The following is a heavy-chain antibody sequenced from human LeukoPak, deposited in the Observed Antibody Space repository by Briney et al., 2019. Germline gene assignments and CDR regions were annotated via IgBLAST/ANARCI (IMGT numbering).Heavy chain of an antibody. Sequence: SSETLSLTCTVSGGSISSYYWSWLRQPAGEGLEWIGRIYTSGSTNYNPSLKSRATMSVDTSKNQFSLKLSSVTAADTAVYYCARDGRAVAGTYYYYMDVWGKGTTVTVSS. CDR2: IYTSGST. D-gene: IGHD6-19*01. V-gene: IGHV4-4*07. J-gene: IGHJ6*03. CDR1: GGSISSYY. CDR3: ARDGRAVAGTYYYYMDV.